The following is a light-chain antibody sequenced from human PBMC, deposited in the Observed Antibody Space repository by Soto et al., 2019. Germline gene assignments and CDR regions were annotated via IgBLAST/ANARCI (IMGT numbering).Light chain of an antibody. J-gene: IGKJ3*01. V-gene: IGKV3-15*01. CDR2: GVS. CDR3: QQYNDWPFT. CDR1: QSVSVN. Sequence: IAMTQSPGTLSVSPGERATLSGRASQSVSVNLAWYQQKPGQAPRLLIYGVSTRATGIPARCSGSESGTEFTLTISSLQSEDFAVYYCQQYNDWPFTFGPGTKVDIK.